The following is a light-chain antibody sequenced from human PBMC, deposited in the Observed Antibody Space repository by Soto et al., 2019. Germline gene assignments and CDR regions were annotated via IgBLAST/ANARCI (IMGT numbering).Light chain of an antibody. J-gene: IGKJ1*01. V-gene: IGKV1-5*01. Sequence: DLQMTQSPSTLSSSLGDSVTITCRASQSISSWLAWYQQKPGKAPKLLIYDASSLASGVPSRFSGSGSGTEFTLTIRSLQPDDFATYYCKQYNIFLTCGQGTKVDIK. CDR3: KQYNIFLT. CDR1: QSISSW. CDR2: DAS.